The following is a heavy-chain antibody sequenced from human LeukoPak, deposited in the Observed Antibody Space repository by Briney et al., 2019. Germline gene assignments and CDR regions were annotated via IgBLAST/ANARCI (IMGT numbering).Heavy chain of an antibody. V-gene: IGHV1-18*01. Sequence: ASVKVSCKTSGYSFGTYGINWVRQAPGQGLEWMGWINTYNGNTHFAQKFQDRVTLTTDTPTSTVSMDLRSLTSDDTAVYFCARDTQTVAGHPVDYWGQGTLVTVSS. J-gene: IGHJ4*02. D-gene: IGHD6-19*01. CDR1: GYSFGTYG. CDR3: ARDTQTVAGHPVDY. CDR2: INTYNGNT.